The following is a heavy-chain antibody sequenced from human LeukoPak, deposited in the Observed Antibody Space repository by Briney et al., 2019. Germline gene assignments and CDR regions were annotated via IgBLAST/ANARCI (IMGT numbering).Heavy chain of an antibody. CDR3: AKDLSYHDSSGRPFDY. J-gene: IGHJ4*02. Sequence: GGSLRLSCAASGFTFSSYAMSWVRQAPGKGLEWVPAISGSGGSTYYADSVKGRFTISRDNSKNTLYLQMNSLRAEDTAVYYCAKDLSYHDSSGRPFDYWGQGTLVTVSS. V-gene: IGHV3-23*01. CDR2: ISGSGGST. D-gene: IGHD3-22*01. CDR1: GFTFSSYA.